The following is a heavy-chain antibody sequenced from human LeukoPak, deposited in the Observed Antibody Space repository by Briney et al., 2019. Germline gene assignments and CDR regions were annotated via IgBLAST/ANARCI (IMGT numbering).Heavy chain of an antibody. V-gene: IGHV3-23*01. Sequence: AGGSLRLSSAASGSVSSYVRTWVRQAPGRGLEWVSTLSASGGSTYYADSVKGRFTISRDNSKNTLYLQMSSLRAEDTAVYFCAKDLILVIPAAYCYWGQGALVTVSS. J-gene: IGHJ4*02. D-gene: IGHD2-2*01. CDR1: GSVSSYV. CDR2: LSASGGST. CDR3: AKDLILVIPAAYCY.